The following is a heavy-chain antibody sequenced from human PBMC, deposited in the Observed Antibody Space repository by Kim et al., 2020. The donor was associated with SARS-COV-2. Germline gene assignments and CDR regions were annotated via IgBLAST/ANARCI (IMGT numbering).Heavy chain of an antibody. CDR3: ARETMGLLWFGEYPWWFDP. CDR2: INHSGST. Sequence: SETLSLTCAVYGGSFSGYYWSWIRQPPGKGLEWIGEINHSGSTNYNPSLKSRVTISVDTSKNQFSLKLSSVTAADTAVYYCARETMGLLWFGEYPWWFDPWGQGTLVTVSS. D-gene: IGHD3-10*01. J-gene: IGHJ5*02. V-gene: IGHV4-34*01. CDR1: GGSFSGYY.